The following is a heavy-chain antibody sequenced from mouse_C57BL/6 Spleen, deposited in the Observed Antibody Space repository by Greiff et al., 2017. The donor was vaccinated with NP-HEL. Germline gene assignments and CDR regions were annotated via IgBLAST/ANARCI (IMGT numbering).Heavy chain of an antibody. CDR3: ARDYYGSRDAMDY. J-gene: IGHJ4*01. V-gene: IGHV5-4*01. CDR2: ISDGGSYT. CDR1: GFTFSSYA. Sequence: EVHLVESGGGLVKPGGSLKLSCAASGFTFSSYAMSWVRQTPEKRLEWVATISDGGSYTYYPDNVKGRFTISRDNAKNNLYLQMSHLKSEDTAMYYCARDYYGSRDAMDYWGQGTSVTVSS. D-gene: IGHD1-1*01.